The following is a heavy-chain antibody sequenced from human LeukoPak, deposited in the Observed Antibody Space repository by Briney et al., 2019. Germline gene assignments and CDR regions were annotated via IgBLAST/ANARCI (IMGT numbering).Heavy chain of an antibody. J-gene: IGHJ4*02. D-gene: IGHD2-15*01. CDR3: GRGEGYCSGGSCRIFDY. V-gene: IGHV4-34*01. CDR2: INHSGST. Sequence: KSSETLSLTCAVYGGSFSDYHWSCMRQPPGKGLEWIGEINHSGSTNYNPSLKSRVTISVDTSKNQFSLKLSSVTDADTAVYYCGRGEGYCSGGSCRIFDYWGQGTLVTVSS. CDR1: GGSFSDYH.